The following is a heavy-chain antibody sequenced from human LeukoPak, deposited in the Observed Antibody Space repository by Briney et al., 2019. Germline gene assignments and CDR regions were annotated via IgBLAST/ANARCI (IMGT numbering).Heavy chain of an antibody. V-gene: IGHV4-39*07. CDR2: IYYSGST. J-gene: IGHJ5*02. CDR3: ARDVVAGGWFDP. D-gene: IGHD2-15*01. CDR1: GGSISSSSYY. Sequence: SETLSLTCTVSGGSISSSSYYWGWIRQPPGKGLEWIGSIYYSGSTYYNPSLKSRVTISVDTSKNQFSLKLSSVTAADTAVYYCARDVVAGGWFDPWGQGTLVTVSS.